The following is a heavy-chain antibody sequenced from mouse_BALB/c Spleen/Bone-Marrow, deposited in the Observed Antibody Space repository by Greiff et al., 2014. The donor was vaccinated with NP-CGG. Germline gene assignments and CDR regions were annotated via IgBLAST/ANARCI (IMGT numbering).Heavy chain of an antibody. CDR1: GYSITSDSA. CDR2: ISYSGST. J-gene: IGHJ3*01. CDR3: ARRGYYGTFLFAY. Sequence: EVQLQEPGPGLVKPSQSLSLTCTVTGYSITSDSAWNWIRQFPGNKLEWMAYISYSGSTTYNPSLKSRISITRDTSKNQFFLQLNSVTTEDTATYYCARRGYYGTFLFAYWGQGTLVTVSA. V-gene: IGHV3-2*02. D-gene: IGHD2-1*01.